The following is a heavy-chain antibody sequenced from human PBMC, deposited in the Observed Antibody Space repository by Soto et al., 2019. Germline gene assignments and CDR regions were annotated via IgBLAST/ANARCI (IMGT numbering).Heavy chain of an antibody. CDR2: ISGSGGST. D-gene: IGHD3-22*01. V-gene: IGHV3-23*01. CDR3: ARASRLSMIVVAPLDY. Sequence: PGGSLRLSCAASGFTFSSYAMSWVRQAPGKGLEWVSAISGSGGSTYYADSVKGRFTISRDNSKNTLYLQMNSLRAEDTAVYYCARASRLSMIVVAPLDYWGQGTLVTVSS. CDR1: GFTFSSYA. J-gene: IGHJ4*02.